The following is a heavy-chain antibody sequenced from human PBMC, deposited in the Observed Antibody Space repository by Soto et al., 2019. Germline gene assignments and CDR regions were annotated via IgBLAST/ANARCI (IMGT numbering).Heavy chain of an antibody. Sequence: EVQLVESGGDLVQPGRSLRLSCTASGFTFEEYAMHWVRQVPGKGLEWVSIITWNSGGIDYADSVKGRFTTSRDNAKNTLYLQMNNLRAEDTAFYFCAKDARAVASLDVYYFDFWGQGTLVTVSS. CDR1: GFTFEEYA. V-gene: IGHV3-9*01. D-gene: IGHD6-19*01. CDR3: AKDARAVASLDVYYFDF. J-gene: IGHJ4*02. CDR2: ITWNSGGI.